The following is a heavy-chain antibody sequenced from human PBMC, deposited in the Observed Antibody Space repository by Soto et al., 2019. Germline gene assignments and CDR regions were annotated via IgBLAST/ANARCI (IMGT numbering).Heavy chain of an antibody. Sequence: AETLSLTCTVSGASISGFYWSWIRKSAGKGLEWIGRIYATGTNDYNPSLKRRVMMSLDTSKKQFSLKLRSVTAADKAVYYCVRDGTKTLREWFDPWGQG. D-gene: IGHD1-1*01. CDR3: VRDGTKTLREWFDP. J-gene: IGHJ5*02. CDR2: IYATGTN. V-gene: IGHV4-4*07. CDR1: GASISGFY.